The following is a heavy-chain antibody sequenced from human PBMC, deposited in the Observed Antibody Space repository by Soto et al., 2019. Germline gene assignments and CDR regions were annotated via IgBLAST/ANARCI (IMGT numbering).Heavy chain of an antibody. CDR2: IDPSDSYT. D-gene: IGHD1-26*01. Sequence: PGESLKISCKCSGYSFTTYWINWVRQMPGKGLEWMGRIDPSDSYTNYSPSFQGHVTISADNSVSTAYLQWSSLKASDTAMYYCARRVSPNIVGAFSAFDIWGQGTMVTVSS. J-gene: IGHJ3*02. V-gene: IGHV5-10-1*01. CDR3: ARRVSPNIVGAFSAFDI. CDR1: GYSFTTYW.